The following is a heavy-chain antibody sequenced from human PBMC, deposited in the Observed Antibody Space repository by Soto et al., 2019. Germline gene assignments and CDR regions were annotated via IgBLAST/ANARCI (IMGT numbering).Heavy chain of an antibody. J-gene: IGHJ6*02. Sequence: QVTLKESGPVLWKPTETLTLTCTVSGYSLSHPRMGVSWIRQPPGKALEWLAHISAHDEKSYSTSLMTRLTISQDTSKGQVVLTMTNMDPVDTATYYCARVLYYGMEVWGQGTTVTVSS. CDR3: ARVLYYGMEV. CDR2: ISAHDEK. V-gene: IGHV2-26*01. CDR1: GYSLSHPRMG.